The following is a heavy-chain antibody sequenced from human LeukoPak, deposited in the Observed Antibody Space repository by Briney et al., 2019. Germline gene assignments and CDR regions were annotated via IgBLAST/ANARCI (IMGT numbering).Heavy chain of an antibody. CDR3: ARDLPQTAFDI. J-gene: IGHJ3*02. Sequence: GGSLRLSCAASGFTFDDYAMHWVRQAPGKGLEWVSLISWDGINTYYADSVKGRFTISRDNSKNTLYLQMNSLRAEDTAVYYCARDLPQTAFDIWGQGTMVTVSS. CDR1: GFTFDDYA. CDR2: ISWDGINT. V-gene: IGHV3-43D*04.